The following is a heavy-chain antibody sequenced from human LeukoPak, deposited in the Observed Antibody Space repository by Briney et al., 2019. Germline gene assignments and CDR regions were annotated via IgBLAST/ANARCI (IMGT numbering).Heavy chain of an antibody. CDR2: INIGGTNT. J-gene: IGHJ5*02. CDR1: GFTFNDYY. Sequence: GGSLRLSCAASGFTFNDYYMSWIHQAPGKGLEWLSYINIGGTNTDYADSVKGRFTISRDKAKKSLYLEMNNLRAEDTAVYYCATDGAGFDTWGQGVLVTVSS. CDR3: ATDGAGFDT. V-gene: IGHV3-11*01.